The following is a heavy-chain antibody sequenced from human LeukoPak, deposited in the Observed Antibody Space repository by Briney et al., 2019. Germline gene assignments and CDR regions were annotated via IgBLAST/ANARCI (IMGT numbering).Heavy chain of an antibody. J-gene: IGHJ4*02. CDR3: ARGGRDVVVVAATHFDY. D-gene: IGHD2-15*01. CDR1: GGSISSYY. CDR2: INHSGST. V-gene: IGHV4-34*01. Sequence: PSETLSLTCTVSGGSISSYYWSWIRQPAGKGLEWIGEINHSGSTNYNPSLKSRVTISVDTSKNQFSLKLSSVTAADTAVYYCARGGRDVVVVAATHFDYWGQGTLVTVSS.